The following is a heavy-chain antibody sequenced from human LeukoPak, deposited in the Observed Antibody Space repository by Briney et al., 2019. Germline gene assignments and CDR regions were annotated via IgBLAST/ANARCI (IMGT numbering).Heavy chain of an antibody. CDR2: ISGSSNYI. CDR3: AGTPSRNWFDP. Sequence: GGSLRLSCAASGFTFSTYSMNWARQAPGEGLEWVSSISGSSNYIYYADSVKGRFTISRDNAKNSLYLQMNSLRAEDTAVYYCAGTPSRNWFDPWGQGTLVTVSS. J-gene: IGHJ5*02. CDR1: GFTFSTYS. V-gene: IGHV3-21*01.